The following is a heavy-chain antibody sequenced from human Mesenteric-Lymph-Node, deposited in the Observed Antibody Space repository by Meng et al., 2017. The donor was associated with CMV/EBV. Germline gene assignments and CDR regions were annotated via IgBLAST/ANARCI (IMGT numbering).Heavy chain of an antibody. J-gene: IGHJ4*02. Sequence: YYWSWIRQPPGKGLEWIGEINHSGSTNYNPSLKSRVTISVDTSKNQFSLKLSSVTAADTAVYYCARRNTNYDYVWGSYRTYSGFYFDYWGQGTLVTSPQ. CDR2: INHSGST. V-gene: IGHV4-34*01. CDR1: YY. CDR3: ARRNTNYDYVWGSYRTYSGFYFDY. D-gene: IGHD3-16*02.